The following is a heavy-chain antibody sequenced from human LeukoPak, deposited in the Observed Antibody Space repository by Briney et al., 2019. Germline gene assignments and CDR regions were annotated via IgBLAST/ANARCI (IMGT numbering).Heavy chain of an antibody. D-gene: IGHD1-7*01. Sequence: SVKVSCKASGGTFSSYAISWVRQAPGQGLEWMGRIIPILGIANYAQKFQGRVTITADKSTSTAYMELSSLRSEDTAVYYCAREAGTTDYSDYWGQGTLVTVSS. CDR1: GGTFSSYA. J-gene: IGHJ4*02. CDR3: AREAGTTDYSDY. CDR2: IIPILGIA. V-gene: IGHV1-69*04.